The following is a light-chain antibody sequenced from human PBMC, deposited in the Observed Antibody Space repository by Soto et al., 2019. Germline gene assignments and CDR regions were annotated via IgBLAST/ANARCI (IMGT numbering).Light chain of an antibody. V-gene: IGLV2-14*01. CDR1: SSDVGGYYS. J-gene: IGLJ1*01. CDR3: SSYTSSSTDV. CDR2: XXX. Sequence: QSALTQPASVSGSPGQSITISCTGTSSDVGGYYSVSWYQQHPGKAPKLMIYXXXXXXXXXXXXXXXSKSGNTASLTISGXXAXXXXXXYCSSYTSSSTDVFGTGTKLTVL.